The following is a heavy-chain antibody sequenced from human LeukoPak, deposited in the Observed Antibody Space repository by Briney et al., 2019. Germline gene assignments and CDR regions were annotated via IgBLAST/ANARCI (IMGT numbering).Heavy chain of an antibody. V-gene: IGHV1-69*06. CDR3: ARASIAAATFPYFDY. CDR2: IIPIFGTA. J-gene: IGHJ4*02. Sequence: GASVKVSCKASGGTFSSYAISWVQQAPGQGLEWMGGIIPIFGTANYAQKFQRRVTITADKSTSTAYMELSSLRSEDTAVYYCARASIAAATFPYFDYWGQGTLVTVSS. D-gene: IGHD6-13*01. CDR1: GGTFSSYA.